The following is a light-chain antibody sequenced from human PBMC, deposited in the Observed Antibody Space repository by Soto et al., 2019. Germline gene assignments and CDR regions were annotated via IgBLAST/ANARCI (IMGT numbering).Light chain of an antibody. J-gene: IGLJ1*01. V-gene: IGLV2-14*03. CDR2: EVS. CDR1: SSDVGAYDY. CDR3: SSYTSSSTRV. Sequence: QSVLTQPASVSGSPGQSITISCTGTSSDVGAYDYVSWYQQHPDKAPKLMFYEVSIRPSGFFNRFFGSKFVNTATLTIFGLQAEDEADYYCSSYTSSSTRVFGTGTKVTVL.